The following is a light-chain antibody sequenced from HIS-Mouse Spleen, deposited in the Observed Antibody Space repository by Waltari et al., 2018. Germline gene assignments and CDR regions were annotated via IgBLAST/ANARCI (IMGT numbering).Light chain of an antibody. J-gene: IGLJ2*01. CDR1: VLAKKY. Sequence: SYELTQPSSVSVSPGQTARITFSGDVLAKKYARGFQQKPGQAPVLVIYKASERPSGIPERFSGSSSGTTVTLAISGAQVEDEADYYCYSAADNSGVFGGGTKLTVL. V-gene: IGLV3-27*01. CDR3: YSAADNSGV. CDR2: KAS.